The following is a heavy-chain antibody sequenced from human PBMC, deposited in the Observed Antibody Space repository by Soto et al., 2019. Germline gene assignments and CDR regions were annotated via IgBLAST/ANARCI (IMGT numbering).Heavy chain of an antibody. D-gene: IGHD3-3*01. CDR1: GGSISSYY. CDR3: ARGHLFYVFWGVYALGRDF. J-gene: IGHJ6*02. Sequence: SETLSLTCTVSGGSISSYYWSWIRQPPGKGLEWIGYIYYSGSTNYNPSLKSRVTISVDTSKNQFSLKLSSVTAADTAVYYCARGHLFYVFWGVYALGRDFGGQGTTVTVSS. CDR2: IYYSGST. V-gene: IGHV4-59*01.